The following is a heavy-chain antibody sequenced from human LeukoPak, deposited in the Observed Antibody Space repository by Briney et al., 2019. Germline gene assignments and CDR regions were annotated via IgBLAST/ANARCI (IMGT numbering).Heavy chain of an antibody. CDR1: GGSFSGYY. CDR3: ARGSWDIVVVPAAILFSGLNWFDP. V-gene: IGHV4-34*01. Sequence: SETPSLTCAVYGGSFSGYYWSWIRQPPGKGLEWIGEINHSGSTNYNPSLKSRVTISVDTSKNQFSLKLSSVTAADTAVYYCARGSWDIVVVPAAILFSGLNWFDPWGQGTLVTVSS. D-gene: IGHD2-2*01. J-gene: IGHJ5*02. CDR2: INHSGST.